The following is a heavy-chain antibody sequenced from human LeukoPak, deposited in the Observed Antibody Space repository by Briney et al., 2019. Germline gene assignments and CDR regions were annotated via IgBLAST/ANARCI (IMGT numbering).Heavy chain of an antibody. CDR2: ISYDGSNK. CDR3: AFDSTGP. Sequence: GGSLRLSCAASGFTFSSYGMHWVRQAPGKGLEWMAVISYDGSNKYYADSVKGRFTISRDNSKNTLYLQMNSLRAEDTAVYYCAFDSTGPWGQGTLVTVSS. V-gene: IGHV3-30*03. J-gene: IGHJ5*02. CDR1: GFTFSSYG. D-gene: IGHD3-22*01.